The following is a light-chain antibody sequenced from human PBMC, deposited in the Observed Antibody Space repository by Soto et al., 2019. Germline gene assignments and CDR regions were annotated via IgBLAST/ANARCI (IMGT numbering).Light chain of an antibody. CDR2: AND. Sequence: QSVLTQPPSASGTPGQRVTISCSGSSSNIAPNTVNWYQHLPGAAPQLLIFANDRRPSGVPDRFSGSSSGTSASLAISGLQSEDEADYYCAAWDDSLNGYVFGTGTKLTVL. V-gene: IGLV1-44*01. CDR1: SSNIAPNT. J-gene: IGLJ1*01. CDR3: AAWDDSLNGYV.